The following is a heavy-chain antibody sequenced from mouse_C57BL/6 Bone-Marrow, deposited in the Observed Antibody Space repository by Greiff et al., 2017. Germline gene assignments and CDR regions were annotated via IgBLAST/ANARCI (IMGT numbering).Heavy chain of an antibody. Sequence: QVQLQQPGAELVKPGASVKLSCKASGYTFTSYWMHWVKQRPGQGLEWIGMIHPNSGSTNYNEKFKSKATLTVDKSSSTAYMQLSSLTSEDSAVYYCARGGYYYGISRYYYAMDYWGQGTSVTVSS. CDR2: IHPNSGST. CDR1: GYTFTSYW. J-gene: IGHJ4*01. V-gene: IGHV1-64*01. CDR3: ARGGYYYGISRYYYAMDY. D-gene: IGHD1-1*01.